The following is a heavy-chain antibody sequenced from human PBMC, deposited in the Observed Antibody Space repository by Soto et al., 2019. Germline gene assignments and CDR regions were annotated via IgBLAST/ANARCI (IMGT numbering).Heavy chain of an antibody. Sequence: SGKVCCKASGGTFSSYAISWVRQAPGQGLEWMGGIIPIFGTANYAQKFQGRVTITADESTSTAYMELGSLRSEDTAVYYCARAAYYDILTDSKDAFDIWGQGTMVTVS. CDR3: ARAAYYDILTDSKDAFDI. D-gene: IGHD3-9*01. V-gene: IGHV1-69*13. CDR1: GGTFSSYA. J-gene: IGHJ3*02. CDR2: IIPIFGTA.